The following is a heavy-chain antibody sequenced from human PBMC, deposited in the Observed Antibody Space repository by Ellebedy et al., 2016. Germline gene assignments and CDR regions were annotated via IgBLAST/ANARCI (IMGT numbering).Heavy chain of an antibody. D-gene: IGHD2-2*01. CDR2: IKQDGSEK. J-gene: IGHJ6*03. V-gene: IGHV3-7*01. CDR1: GFTFSSYW. Sequence: GESLKISXAASGFTFSSYWMSWVRQAPGKGLEWVANIKQDGSEKYYVDSVKGRFTISRDNAKNSLYLQMNSLRAEDTAVYYCARDQRLPSVVPAAIIYYYYYMDVWGKGTTVTVSS. CDR3: ARDQRLPSVVPAAIIYYYYYMDV.